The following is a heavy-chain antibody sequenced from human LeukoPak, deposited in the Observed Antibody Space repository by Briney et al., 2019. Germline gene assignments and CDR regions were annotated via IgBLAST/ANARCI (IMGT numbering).Heavy chain of an antibody. CDR1: GYTFTGYY. V-gene: IGHV1-2*02. CDR2: INPNSGGT. D-gene: IGHD2-2*01. CDR3: ARASHAAARFNWFDP. J-gene: IGHJ5*02. Sequence: GDSVKVSCKASGYTFTGYYMHWVRQAPGQGLEWMGWINPNSGGTNYAQKFQGRVTMTRDTSISTAYMELSRLRSDDTAVYYCARASHAAARFNWFDPWGQGTLVTVSS.